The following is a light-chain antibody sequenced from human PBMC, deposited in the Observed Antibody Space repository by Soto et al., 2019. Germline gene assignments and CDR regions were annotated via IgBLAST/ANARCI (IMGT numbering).Light chain of an antibody. CDR3: SSYTSSRYV. J-gene: IGLJ1*01. CDR2: DVS. V-gene: IGLV2-14*01. CDR1: SGDVGGYNY. Sequence: QSALTQPASVSGSPGQSITISCTGTSGDVGGYNYVSWYQQHPGKAPKLMIYDVSDRPSGVSNRFSGPKSGNTASLTISGLQAEDEADYYCSSYTSSRYVFGTGTKLTVL.